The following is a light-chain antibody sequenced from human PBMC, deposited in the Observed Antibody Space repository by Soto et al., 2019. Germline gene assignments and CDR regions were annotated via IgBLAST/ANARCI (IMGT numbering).Light chain of an antibody. CDR3: NSYTSSSTDV. CDR1: SSDVGGFNY. J-gene: IGLJ1*01. V-gene: IGLV2-14*03. Sequence: QSALTQPASVSGSPGQSITISCTGTSSDVGGFNYVSWYQQHPGKAPKLMIYDVTNRPSVVSYRFSGSEPGNTASLTISGLQAEDEADYYCNSYTSSSTDVFGTGTKLTVL. CDR2: DVT.